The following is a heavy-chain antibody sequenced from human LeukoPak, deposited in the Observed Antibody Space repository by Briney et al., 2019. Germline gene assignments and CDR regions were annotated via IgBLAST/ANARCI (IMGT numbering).Heavy chain of an antibody. D-gene: IGHD6-13*01. CDR3: ARIDSTWYIFDF. Sequence: GGSLRLSCTASGFTFSTYWMTWVRQAPGKGLEWVANIKMDASEKYYQDSVKGRFTISRDNVKNSLYLQMDSLRAEDTAVYYCARIDSTWYIFDFWGQGTLVTASS. J-gene: IGHJ4*02. CDR2: IKMDASEK. CDR1: GFTFSTYW. V-gene: IGHV3-7*01.